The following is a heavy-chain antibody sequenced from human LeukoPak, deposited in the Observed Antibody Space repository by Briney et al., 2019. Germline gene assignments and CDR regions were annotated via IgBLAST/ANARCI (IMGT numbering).Heavy chain of an antibody. D-gene: IGHD1-26*01. Sequence: PGGSLRLSCAASGFTFRTFGMSWVRQAPGKGLEWVSAISGSDGRTYYADSVKGRFTLSRDNSKNTLYLQLNNLRAEDTAVYYCAKEEYSGTLLTLDYWGQGTLVTVSS. V-gene: IGHV3-23*01. CDR1: GFTFRTFG. CDR3: AKEEYSGTLLTLDY. CDR2: ISGSDGRT. J-gene: IGHJ4*02.